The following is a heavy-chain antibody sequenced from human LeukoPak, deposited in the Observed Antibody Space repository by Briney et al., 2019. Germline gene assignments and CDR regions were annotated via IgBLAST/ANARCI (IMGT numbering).Heavy chain of an antibody. CDR2: INHSGST. Sequence: PSETLSHTCAVFGGSFSDYYWTWIRQSPGKGLEWIGEINHSGSTNSNPSLKSRVTISIDTSENQFSLKLSSVTAADTAVYYCARGWVVPPAPYSFITQIRGLTLENFDYWGQGALVTVSS. D-gene: IGHD3-10*01. J-gene: IGHJ4*02. CDR1: GGSFSDYY. CDR3: ARGWVVPPAPYSFITQIRGLTLENFDY. V-gene: IGHV4-34*01.